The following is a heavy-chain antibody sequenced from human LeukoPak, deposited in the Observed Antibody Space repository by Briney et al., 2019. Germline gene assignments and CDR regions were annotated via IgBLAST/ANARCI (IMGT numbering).Heavy chain of an antibody. CDR1: GFTFSTYW. CDR2: IKEDGSMK. J-gene: IGHJ4*02. CDR3: AKGRMMATIMISFDY. Sequence: GGSLRLSCAASGFTFSTYWMSWVRQAPGKGLEWVANIKEDGSMKYYVDSVKGRFTISRDNAKNSLYLQMNSLRAEDRAVYYCAKGRMMATIMISFDYWGRGTLVTVSS. V-gene: IGHV3-7*02. D-gene: IGHD5-24*01.